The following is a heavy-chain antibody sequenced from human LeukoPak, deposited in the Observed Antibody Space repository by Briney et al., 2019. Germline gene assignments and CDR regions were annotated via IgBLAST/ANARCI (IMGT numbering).Heavy chain of an antibody. J-gene: IGHJ3*02. V-gene: IGHV3-30-3*01. D-gene: IGHD1-26*01. CDR2: ISYDGSNK. CDR1: GFTFSSYA. CDR3: AKDHGSGSRNAFDI. Sequence: GGSLRLSCAASGFTFSSYAMHWVRQAPGKGLEWVAVISYDGSNKYYADSVKGRFTISRDNSKNTLYLQMNSLRAEDTAVYYCAKDHGSGSRNAFDIWGQGTMVTVSS.